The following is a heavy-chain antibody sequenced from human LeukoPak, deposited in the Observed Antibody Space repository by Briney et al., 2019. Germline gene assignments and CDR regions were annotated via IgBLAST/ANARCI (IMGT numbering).Heavy chain of an antibody. Sequence: ASVKVSCKASGYTFTSYDINWVRQATGQELEWMGWMNPNSGNTGYAQKFQGRVTMTRSTSISTAYMELSSLRSEDTAVYYCARAGGSVAGFDYWGQGTLVTVSS. V-gene: IGHV1-8*01. CDR2: MNPNSGNT. D-gene: IGHD6-19*01. CDR1: GYTFTSYD. J-gene: IGHJ4*02. CDR3: ARAGGSVAGFDY.